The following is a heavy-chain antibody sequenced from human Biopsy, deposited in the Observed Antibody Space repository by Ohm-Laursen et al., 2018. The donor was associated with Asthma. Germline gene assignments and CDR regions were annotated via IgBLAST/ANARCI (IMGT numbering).Heavy chain of an antibody. CDR1: GYTFINYA. CDR2: INAGNGNT. Sequence: ASVKVSCKASGYTFINYAIHWVRQAPGQRLEWMGWINAGNGNTKYSEKFQGRVTVTRDTSASTAYMDLSSLRSEDTAVYYCARTYYDFLTGQVNDALAMWGQGTVVTVSS. V-gene: IGHV1-3*01. J-gene: IGHJ3*02. CDR3: ARTYYDFLTGQVNDALAM. D-gene: IGHD3-9*01.